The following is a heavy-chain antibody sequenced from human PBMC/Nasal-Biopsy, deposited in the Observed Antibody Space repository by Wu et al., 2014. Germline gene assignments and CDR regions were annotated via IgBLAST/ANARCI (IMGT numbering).Heavy chain of an antibody. CDR3: ARVPPTYTSSWYYFDY. CDR1: GGSLSAFY. V-gene: IGHV4-34*01. CDR2: NHSGSS. J-gene: IGHJ4*02. D-gene: IGHD6-13*01. Sequence: TLSLTCAVYGGSLSAFYWSWIRQSPGRAGVDWRINHSGSSNYNPSLKSRVTMSVDTSKNQFSLKLSSVTAADTAVYYCARVPPTYTSSWYYFDYWGQGISVTV.